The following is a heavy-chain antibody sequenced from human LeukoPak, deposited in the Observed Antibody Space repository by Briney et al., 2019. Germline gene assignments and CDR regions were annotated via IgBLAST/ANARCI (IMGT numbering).Heavy chain of an antibody. CDR3: AREPRPYYYDSSGYYYDAFDI. CDR1: GFTFSSYE. D-gene: IGHD3-22*01. Sequence: QPGGSLRLSCAASGFTFSSYEMNWVRQAPGKGLEWVSYISSSGSTIYYADSVKGRFTISRDNAKNSLYLQMNSLRAEDTAVYYCAREPRPYYYDSSGYYYDAFDIWGQGTMVTVSS. J-gene: IGHJ3*02. V-gene: IGHV3-48*03. CDR2: ISSSGSTI.